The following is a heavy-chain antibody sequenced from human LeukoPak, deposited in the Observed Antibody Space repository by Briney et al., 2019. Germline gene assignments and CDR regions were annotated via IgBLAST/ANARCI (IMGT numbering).Heavy chain of an antibody. CDR1: GGSISSGG. D-gene: IGHD5-18*01. Sequence: LSLTCTVSGGSISSGGYYWSWVRQAPGKGLEWVAVISYDGSNKYYADSVKGRFTISRDNSKNTLYLQMNSLRAEDTAVYYCAKKAQKGYSYDIDYWGQGTLVTVSS. J-gene: IGHJ4*02. CDR3: AKKAQKGYSYDIDY. CDR2: ISYDGSNK. V-gene: IGHV3-30*18.